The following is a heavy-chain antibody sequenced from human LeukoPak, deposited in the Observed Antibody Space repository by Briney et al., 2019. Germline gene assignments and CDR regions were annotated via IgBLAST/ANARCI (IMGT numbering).Heavy chain of an antibody. CDR3: ASAGHGYSYGFDY. V-gene: IGHV4-4*07. J-gene: IGHJ4*02. D-gene: IGHD5-18*01. CDR1: GGSISSYY. Sequence: PSETLSLTCTVSGGSISSYYWSWIPQPARKGLEWIGRVYISGSTNYNPSLKSRVHMSVDTYKNQFSLTLSSVTAADTAVYYCASAGHGYSYGFDYWGQGTLVTVSS. CDR2: VYISGST.